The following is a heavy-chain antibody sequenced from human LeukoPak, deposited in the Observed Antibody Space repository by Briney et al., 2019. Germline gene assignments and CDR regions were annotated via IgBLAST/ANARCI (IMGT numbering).Heavy chain of an antibody. CDR1: GSTFSSYA. D-gene: IGHD6-13*01. J-gene: IGHJ3*02. CDR2: IYDSGST. CDR3: ARTYSSSWYSAFDI. V-gene: IGHV4-59*08. Sequence: GSLRLSCAASGSTFSSYAMSWIRQPPGKGLEWIAYIYDSGSTNYNPSLKSRVAISVDTSKNQFSLKLRSVTAADTAVYYCARTYSSSWYSAFDIWGQGTMVTVSS.